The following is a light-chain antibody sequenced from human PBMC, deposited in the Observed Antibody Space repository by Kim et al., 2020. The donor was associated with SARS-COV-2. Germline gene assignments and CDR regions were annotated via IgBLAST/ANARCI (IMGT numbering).Light chain of an antibody. CDR1: TSNSETNT. J-gene: IGLJ2*01. CDR2: TNN. V-gene: IGLV1-44*01. CDR3: AAWDDSPDGYVV. Sequence: QRVSISCSGSTSNSETNTVNWYQQLPGAAPNLLIHTNNQRPSGVPDRVSGSRFGTSASLTISGLQSEDEADYFCAAWDDSPDGYVVFGGGTQLTVL.